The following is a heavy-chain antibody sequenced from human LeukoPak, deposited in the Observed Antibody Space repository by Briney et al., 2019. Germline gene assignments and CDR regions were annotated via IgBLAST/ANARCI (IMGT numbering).Heavy chain of an antibody. Sequence: SGGSLRLSCAAAGFTFSDYYMSWIRQAAGKGLEWVAYSSSSGSTIYYADSVKGRFTISRDNGKNSLYLQMNSLRAEDTAVYYCAKFALRYCSGGSCHPFDYWGQGTLVTVSS. V-gene: IGHV3-11*01. CDR2: SSSSGSTI. CDR1: GFTFSDYY. J-gene: IGHJ4*02. CDR3: AKFALRYCSGGSCHPFDY. D-gene: IGHD2-15*01.